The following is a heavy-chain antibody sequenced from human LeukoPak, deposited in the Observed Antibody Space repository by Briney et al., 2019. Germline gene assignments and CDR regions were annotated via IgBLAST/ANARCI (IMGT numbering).Heavy chain of an antibody. CDR2: IHYSGSS. J-gene: IGHJ5*01. Sequence: SETLSLTCAVSGDSTSNFYWNWIRQSPGKGLEWIGNIHYSGSSVYNPSLKSRGTISIDTSRRQFFLKLNSVTAADTAVYFCALAPNSNWFDFWGPGILVTVSS. CDR3: ALAPNSNWFDF. V-gene: IGHV4-59*03. D-gene: IGHD2-8*01. CDR1: GDSTSNFY.